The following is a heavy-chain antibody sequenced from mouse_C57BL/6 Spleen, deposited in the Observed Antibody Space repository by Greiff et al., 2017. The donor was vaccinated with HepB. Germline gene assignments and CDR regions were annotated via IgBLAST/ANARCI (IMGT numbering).Heavy chain of an antibody. CDR3: ARWDYYGSRDWYFDV. Sequence: VQLQHPGAELVKPGASVKLSCKASGYTFTSYWMHWVKQRPGQGLEWIGMIHPNSGSTNYNEKFKSKATLTVDKSSSTAYMQLSSLTSEDSAVYYCARWDYYGSRDWYFDVWGTGTTVTVSS. CDR2: IHPNSGST. CDR1: GYTFTSYW. J-gene: IGHJ1*03. V-gene: IGHV1-64*01. D-gene: IGHD1-1*01.